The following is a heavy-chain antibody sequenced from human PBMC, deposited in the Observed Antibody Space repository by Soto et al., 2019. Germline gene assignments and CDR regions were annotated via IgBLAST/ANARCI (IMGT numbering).Heavy chain of an antibody. V-gene: IGHV3-23*01. CDR2: ISSNGGRT. CDR3: AKYSELPYEAYLQQ. D-gene: IGHD1-7*01. CDR1: GFTFSVYA. Sequence: GGSLRLSCAASGFTFSVYAMSWVRQAPGKGLEWVSAISSNGGRTFYADSLRGRFTISRDNSKSALYLQMNHLRAEDTAIYYCAKYSELPYEAYLQQWGQGTLVTVSS. J-gene: IGHJ1*01.